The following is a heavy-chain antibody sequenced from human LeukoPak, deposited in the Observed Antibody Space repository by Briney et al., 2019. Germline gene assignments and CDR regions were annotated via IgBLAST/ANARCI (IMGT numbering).Heavy chain of an antibody. V-gene: IGHV5-51*01. Sequence: PGESLKISCKGSGYTFTNYWIGWVRQMPGKCLEWMGIIDPGDSDTRYSPSFQGQVTISADKSIRTAYLQWSSLKASDTAMYYCARGTGYKMFDYWGQGTLVTVSS. CDR1: GYTFTNYW. CDR3: ARGTGYKMFDY. D-gene: IGHD5-24*01. J-gene: IGHJ4*02. CDR2: IDPGDSDT.